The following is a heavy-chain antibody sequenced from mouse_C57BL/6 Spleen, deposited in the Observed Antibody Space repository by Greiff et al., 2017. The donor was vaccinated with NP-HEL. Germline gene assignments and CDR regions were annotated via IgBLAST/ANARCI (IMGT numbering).Heavy chain of an antibody. Sequence: VQLQQSGAELVKPGASVKLSCTASGFNITDYYMHWVKQRTEQGLEWIGRIDPEDGETKYAPKFQGKATITADTSSNTAYLQLSSLTSEDTAVYYCASRRDYFDYWGQGTTLTVSS. CDR1: GFNITDYY. J-gene: IGHJ2*01. CDR2: IDPEDGET. D-gene: IGHD3-3*01. CDR3: ASRRDYFDY. V-gene: IGHV14-2*01.